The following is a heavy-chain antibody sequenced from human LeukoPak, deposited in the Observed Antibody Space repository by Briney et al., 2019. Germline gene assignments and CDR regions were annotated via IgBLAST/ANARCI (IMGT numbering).Heavy chain of an antibody. D-gene: IGHD1-26*01. V-gene: IGHV3-30*04. Sequence: GRSLRLSCVASGFTFSTYPMHWVRQAPGKGLEWAALMSYDGTNKYYADSVRGRFTISRDNSKNTLYVQMNSLRAEDTAVYYCAREGLAVAATRAYFFDFLGQGTLVTVSS. J-gene: IGHJ4*02. CDR2: MSYDGTNK. CDR3: AREGLAVAATRAYFFDF. CDR1: GFTFSTYP.